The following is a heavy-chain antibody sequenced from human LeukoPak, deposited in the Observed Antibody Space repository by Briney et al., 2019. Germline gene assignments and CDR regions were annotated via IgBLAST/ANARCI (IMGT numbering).Heavy chain of an antibody. CDR2: ISSSGGNT. D-gene: IGHD3-22*01. J-gene: IGHJ6*02. V-gene: IGHV3-23*01. CDR1: GFTFSSYG. CDR3: ASGRYYAMVV. Sequence: GGSLRLSCAATGFTFSSYGMSWVRQAPGKGLEWVSAISSSGGNTYYADSVKGRFTISRDNAKNTLYLQMNSLRAEDTAVYYCASGRYYAMVVWGQGATVTVSS.